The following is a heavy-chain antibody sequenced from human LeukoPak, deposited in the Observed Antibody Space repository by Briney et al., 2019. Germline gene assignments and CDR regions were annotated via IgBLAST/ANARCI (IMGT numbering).Heavy chain of an antibody. CDR2: INTNSGGT. Sequence: ASVKVSFKASGYTFTCNYMHWVRHPPAQGLEWMGWINTNSGGTNYSQEFQGWVTMTRETSISTAYKELSRLRSDDTAVYYCARVASGSYYNFDYWGQGTLVTVSS. V-gene: IGHV1-2*04. D-gene: IGHD3-10*01. CDR1: GYTFTCNY. CDR3: ARVASGSYYNFDY. J-gene: IGHJ4*02.